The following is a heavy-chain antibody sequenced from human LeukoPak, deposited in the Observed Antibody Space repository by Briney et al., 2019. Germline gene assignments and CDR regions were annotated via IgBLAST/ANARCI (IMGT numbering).Heavy chain of an antibody. D-gene: IGHD1-14*01. J-gene: IGHJ4*02. Sequence: GSLRLSCAASGFTITRNYMTWVRQAPGKGLIYSGGSTSYSDSVKGRFTISRDTSKETVYLQMDSLRAEDTAVYYCARVTSRSGYYFDYWGQGSLVTVSS. CDR1: GFTITRNY. CDR3: ARVTSRSGYYFDY. V-gene: IGHV3-53*01. CDR2: YSGGST.